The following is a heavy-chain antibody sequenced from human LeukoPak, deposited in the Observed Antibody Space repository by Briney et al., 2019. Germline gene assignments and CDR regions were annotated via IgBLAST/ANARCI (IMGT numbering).Heavy chain of an antibody. D-gene: IGHD2-2*03. CDR2: VSTYTGNT. Sequence: VASVKVSCKASGYSFFNSGITWVRQAPGQGPEWIGWVSTYTGNTNYAEKVQGRITMTTDTSTNTAYMELRSLKSDDTAVYYCGRDEDIPTYPNWIDTWGQGTLVTVSS. CDR1: GYSFFNSG. J-gene: IGHJ5*02. CDR3: GRDEDIPTYPNWIDT. V-gene: IGHV1-18*01.